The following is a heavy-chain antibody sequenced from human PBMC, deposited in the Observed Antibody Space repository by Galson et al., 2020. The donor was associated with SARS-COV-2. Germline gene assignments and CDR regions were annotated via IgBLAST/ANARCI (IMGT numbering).Heavy chain of an antibody. J-gene: IGHJ4*02. CDR3: AKTGFGVMVRESVYFDY. V-gene: IGHV3-9*01. CDR1: GFTFDDYA. CDR2: ISWNSGSI. D-gene: IGHD3-10*01. Sequence: GGSLRLSCAASGFTFDDYAMHWVRQAPGKGLEWVSGISWNSGSIGYADSVKGRFTISRDNAKNSLYLQMNSLRAEDTALYYCAKTGFGVMVRESVYFDYWCQGTLVTVS.